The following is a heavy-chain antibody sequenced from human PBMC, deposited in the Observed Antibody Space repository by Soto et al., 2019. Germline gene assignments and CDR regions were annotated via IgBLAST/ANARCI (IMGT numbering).Heavy chain of an antibody. CDR2: ISAYNGNT. CDR3: ARVPRGAWYSQSLY. J-gene: IGHJ4*02. V-gene: IGHV1-18*04. D-gene: IGHD6-13*01. Sequence: QVQLVQSGAEVKKPGASVKVSCKAYGYTFTSYGSSWVRQAPGQGLEWMGWISAYNGNTNIAPKLQGRVTMTTDTSTSTAYMELRSLRSDDTAVYYCARVPRGAWYSQSLYWGQGSLVTVSS. CDR1: GYTFTSYG.